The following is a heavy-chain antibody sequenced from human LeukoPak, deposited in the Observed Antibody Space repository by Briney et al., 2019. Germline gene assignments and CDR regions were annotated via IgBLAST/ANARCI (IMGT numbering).Heavy chain of an antibody. D-gene: IGHD2-21*02. J-gene: IGHJ4*02. Sequence: SETLSLTCTVSGDSISSRTYYWSWIRQPPGKGLEWIGEINHSGSTNYNPSLKSRVTLSVDTSKNQFSLKLSSVTAADTAVYYCARTEVYCGGDCYSAIDYWGQGTLVTVSS. CDR3: ARTEVYCGGDCYSAIDY. CDR1: GDSISSRTYY. V-gene: IGHV4-39*07. CDR2: INHSGST.